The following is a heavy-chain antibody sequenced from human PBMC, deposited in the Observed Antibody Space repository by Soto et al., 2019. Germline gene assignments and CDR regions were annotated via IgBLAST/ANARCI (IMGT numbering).Heavy chain of an antibody. CDR1: GYSFTSYW. CDR2: IYPGDSDT. V-gene: IGHV5-51*01. Sequence: GESLKISCKGSGYSFTSYWIGWVRQMPGKGLEWMGIIYPGDSDTRYSPSFQGQVTISADKSISTAYLQWSSLKASDTAMYYCARLLLWFGEFRNWFDPWGQGTLVTVSS. D-gene: IGHD3-10*01. J-gene: IGHJ5*02. CDR3: ARLLLWFGEFRNWFDP.